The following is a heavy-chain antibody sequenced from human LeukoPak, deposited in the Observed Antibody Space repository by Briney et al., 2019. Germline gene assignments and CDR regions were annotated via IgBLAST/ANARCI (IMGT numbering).Heavy chain of an antibody. CDR3: ARSLLGGYYTRWFDP. CDR2: IYYSGST. J-gene: IGHJ5*02. D-gene: IGHD3-3*01. V-gene: IGHV4-59*01. CDR1: GGSISSYY. Sequence: PSETLSLTCTVSGGSISSYYWSWIRQPPGKGLEWIGYIYYSGSTNYNPSLKSRVTISVDTSKNQFSLKLSSVTAADTAVYYCARSLLGGYYTRWFDPWGQGTLVTVSS.